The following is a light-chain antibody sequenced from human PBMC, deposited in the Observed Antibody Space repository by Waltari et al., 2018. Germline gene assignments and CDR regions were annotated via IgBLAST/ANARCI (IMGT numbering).Light chain of an antibody. V-gene: IGKV4-1*01. CDR2: WAS. Sequence: DIVMTQSPDSLAVSLGERASINCKSSQSVLYSSNKRNYLAVYQQKPGQPPKLLIYWASTRESGVPDRFSGSGSGTDFTLTISSLQAEDVAVYYCQQYYTTPHFGQGTRLEIK. J-gene: IGKJ5*01. CDR3: QQYYTTPH. CDR1: QSVLYSSNKRNY.